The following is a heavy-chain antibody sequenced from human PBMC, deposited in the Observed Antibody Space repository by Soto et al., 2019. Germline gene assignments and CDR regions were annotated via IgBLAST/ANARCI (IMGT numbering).Heavy chain of an antibody. CDR2: IRSKAYGGTT. CDR1: GFTFGDYA. V-gene: IGHV3-49*03. D-gene: IGHD3-22*01. J-gene: IGHJ3*02. CDR3: TRDPNYYDSSGYYLDDDFDI. Sequence: GGSLRLSCTASGFTFGDYAMSWFRQAPGKGLEWVGFIRSKAYGGTTEYAASVKGRFTISRDDSKSIAYLQMNSLKTEDTAVYYCTRDPNYYDSSGYYLDDDFDIWGQGTMVTVSS.